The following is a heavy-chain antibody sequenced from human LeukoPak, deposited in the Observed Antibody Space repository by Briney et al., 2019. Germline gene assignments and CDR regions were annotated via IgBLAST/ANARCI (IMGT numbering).Heavy chain of an antibody. J-gene: IGHJ4*02. CDR1: GFNFRTYW. D-gene: IGHD5-24*01. CDR2: VKQDGSEK. Sequence: GGSLRLSCEASGFNFRTYWMTWVRQAPGKGLEWVAIVKQDGSEKYYVDSVKGRFTISRDNAKNSLYLQMNSLRAEDTAVYHCARVEYYFDYWGQGTLVTVS. V-gene: IGHV3-7*04. CDR3: ARVEYYFDY.